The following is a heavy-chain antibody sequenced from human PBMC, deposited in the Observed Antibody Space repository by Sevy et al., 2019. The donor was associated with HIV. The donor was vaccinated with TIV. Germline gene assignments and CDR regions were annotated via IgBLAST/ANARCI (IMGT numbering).Heavy chain of an antibody. V-gene: IGHV3-23*01. Sequence: GGSLRLSCSASEFTFSSYAMSWVRQAPGKGLEWVSSISGSGRFTYYADFVEGRFIISRDNSKNTLSVQMNSLRAEDMAVYYCAEGFCSGATCPRDDDYDGIDVWGQGTTVTVSS. CDR1: EFTFSSYA. D-gene: IGHD2-15*01. CDR3: AEGFCSGATCPRDDDYDGIDV. J-gene: IGHJ6*02. CDR2: ISGSGRFT.